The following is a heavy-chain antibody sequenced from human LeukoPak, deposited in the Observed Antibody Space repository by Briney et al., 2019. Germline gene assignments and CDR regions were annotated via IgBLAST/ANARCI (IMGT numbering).Heavy chain of an antibody. J-gene: IGHJ4*02. CDR2: IYYSGST. D-gene: IGHD3-10*01. CDR1: GGSISSSSYY. Sequence: PSETLSLTCTVSGGSISSSSYYWGWIRQPPGKGLEWIGSIYYSGSTYYNPSLKSRVTISVDTSKNQFSLKLSSVTAADTAVYYCARDRAVKYYGSGSYSARGYWGQGTLVTVSS. V-gene: IGHV4-39*07. CDR3: ARDRAVKYYGSGSYSARGY.